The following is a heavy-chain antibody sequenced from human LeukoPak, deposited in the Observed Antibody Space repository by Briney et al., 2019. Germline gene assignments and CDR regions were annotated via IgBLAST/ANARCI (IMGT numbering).Heavy chain of an antibody. V-gene: IGHV1-18*01. D-gene: IGHD2-2*01. CDR1: GYTFTSYG. CDR2: ISAYNGNT. CDR3: ARGVGYCSSTSCRYFDY. Sequence: ASVKVSCKASGYTFTSYGISWVRQAPGQGLEWMGWISAYNGNTNYAQKLQGRVTMTTDTSTSTAYMELRSLRSDDTAVYYCARGVGYCSSTSCRYFDYWGQGTLVTVSS. J-gene: IGHJ4*02.